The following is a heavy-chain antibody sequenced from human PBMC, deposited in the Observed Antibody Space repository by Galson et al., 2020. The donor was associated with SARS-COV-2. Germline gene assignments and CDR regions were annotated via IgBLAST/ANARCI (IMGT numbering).Heavy chain of an antibody. CDR1: GGSINIYY. J-gene: IGHJ3*01. V-gene: IGHV4-59*08. D-gene: IGHD3-10*01. CDR3: ARFRGGFDV. Sequence: ASETLSLTCTVSGGSINIYYWSWIRQPPGKGLEWIGYIYYSGSTNYNPSLQSRLTISIDRSKNQFSLKLSSVTAADTAVYYCARFRGGFDVWGQGTTVSVSS. CDR2: IYYSGST.